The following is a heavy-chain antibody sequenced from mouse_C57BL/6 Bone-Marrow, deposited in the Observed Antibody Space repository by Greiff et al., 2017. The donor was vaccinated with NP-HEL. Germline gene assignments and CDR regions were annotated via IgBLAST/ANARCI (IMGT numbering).Heavy chain of an antibody. CDR2: IRSKSNNYAT. CDR3: VRPYYDYDYWYFDV. Sequence: EVQLVESGGGLVQPKGSLKLSCAASGFSFNTYAMNWVRQAPGKGLEWVARIRSKSNNYATYYADSVKDRFTISRDDSESMLYLQMNNLKTEDTAMYYCVRPYYDYDYWYFDVWGTGTTVTVSS. V-gene: IGHV10-1*01. J-gene: IGHJ1*03. D-gene: IGHD2-4*01. CDR1: GFSFNTYA.